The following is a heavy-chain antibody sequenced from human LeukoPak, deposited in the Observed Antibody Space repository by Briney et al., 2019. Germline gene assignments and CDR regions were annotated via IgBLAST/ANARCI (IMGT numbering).Heavy chain of an antibody. CDR2: ITGTGGST. V-gene: IGHV3-23*01. CDR3: AKDHGTAVAGFYY. Sequence: GAFLRLSCAASGFSLSTYGVSWVRQPPGKGLEWVSGITGTGGSTYYADSVKGRFTVSRDTSKNTLYLQMNSLRAEDTAIYYCAKDHGTAVAGFYYWGQGTLATVSS. D-gene: IGHD6-19*01. J-gene: IGHJ4*02. CDR1: GFSLSTYG.